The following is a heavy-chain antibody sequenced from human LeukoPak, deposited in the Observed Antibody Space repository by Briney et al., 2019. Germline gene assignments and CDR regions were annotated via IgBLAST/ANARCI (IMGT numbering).Heavy chain of an antibody. CDR1: GGSISSYY. CDR3: ARGSSGWYQSFNSFDP. V-gene: IGHV4-34*01. CDR2: INHSGST. D-gene: IGHD6-19*01. J-gene: IGHJ5*02. Sequence: PSETLPLTCTVSGGSISSYYWSWIRQPPGKGVEWIGEINHSGSTNYNPSLKSRVTISVDTSKNQFSLKLSSVTAADTAVYYCARGSSGWYQSFNSFDPWGQGTLVTVSS.